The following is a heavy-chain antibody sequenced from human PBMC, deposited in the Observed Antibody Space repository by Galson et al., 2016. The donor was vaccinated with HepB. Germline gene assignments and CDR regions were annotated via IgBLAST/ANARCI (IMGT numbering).Heavy chain of an antibody. Sequence: SLRLSCAASGFIVSSNDMSWVRQAPGKGLEWVSVLYSGGSTYYVDSVRGRFTISRDNAMNSLYLHMSSLRAEDTALYYCTRTISATAGIDWGQGTLVTVSS. CDR3: TRTISATAGID. CDR2: LYSGGST. CDR1: GFIVSSND. D-gene: IGHD6-13*01. V-gene: IGHV3-53*01. J-gene: IGHJ4*02.